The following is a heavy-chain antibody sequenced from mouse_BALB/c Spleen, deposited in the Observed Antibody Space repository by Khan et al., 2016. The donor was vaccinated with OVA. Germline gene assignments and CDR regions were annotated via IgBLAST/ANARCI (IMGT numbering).Heavy chain of an antibody. CDR2: IRLNSDDYVT. CDR3: WILL. J-gene: IGHJ2*01. V-gene: IGHV6-6*02. CDR1: GFTFSNYW. Sequence: QLEESGGGLVQPGGSMKLSCDASGFTFSNYWMNWVSQTPEKGLEWVAEIRLNSDDYVTHYAVKGKGRFTIAKDDTKSNVYLQMNNLRAADTGIYYCWILLWGQGTTLTVSS.